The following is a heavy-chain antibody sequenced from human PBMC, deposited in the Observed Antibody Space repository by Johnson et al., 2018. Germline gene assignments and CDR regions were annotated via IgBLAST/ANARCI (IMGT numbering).Heavy chain of an antibody. CDR2: IYNNGNT. D-gene: IGHD6-19*01. V-gene: IGHV4-59*11. CDR3: ARDQSIAVADMFYDYGMDV. J-gene: IGHJ6*02. CDR1: GASISSHF. Sequence: QVQLQESGPGLVRPSVTLSLTCAVSGASISSHFWSWIRQPPGKGLEWIGYIYNNGNTNYNPSLKSRIPISVDTSKNQFPLKLTSVTAADTAVYFCARDQSIAVADMFYDYGMDVWGQVTTVTVSS.